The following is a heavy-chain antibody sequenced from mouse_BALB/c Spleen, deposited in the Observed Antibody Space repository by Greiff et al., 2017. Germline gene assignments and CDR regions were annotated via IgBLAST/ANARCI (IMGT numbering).Heavy chain of an antibody. CDR1: GYSITSDYA. CDR2: ISYSGST. Sequence: DVKLQESGPGLVKPSQSLSLTCTVTGYSITSDYAWNWIRQFPGNKLEWMGYISYSGSTSYNPSLKSRISITRDTSKNQFFLQLNSVTTEDTATYYCATNWNYAMDYWGQGTSVTVSS. CDR3: ATNWNYAMDY. V-gene: IGHV3-2*02. J-gene: IGHJ4*01. D-gene: IGHD4-1*02.